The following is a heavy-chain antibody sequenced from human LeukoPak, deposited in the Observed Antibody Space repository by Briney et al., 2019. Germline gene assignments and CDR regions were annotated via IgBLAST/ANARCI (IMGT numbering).Heavy chain of an antibody. Sequence: PSETLSLTCSVSGGSISGGKDFWGWIRQPPGKGLEWIGSIYYTGSTYYNPSLKGRVTISVDTSKNEFSLNLRSVTATDTAVYYCATKQWLAPPPDSWGQGTPVTVSS. CDR2: IYYTGST. CDR1: GGSISGGKDF. D-gene: IGHD6-19*01. CDR3: ATKQWLAPPPDS. V-gene: IGHV4-39*01. J-gene: IGHJ4*02.